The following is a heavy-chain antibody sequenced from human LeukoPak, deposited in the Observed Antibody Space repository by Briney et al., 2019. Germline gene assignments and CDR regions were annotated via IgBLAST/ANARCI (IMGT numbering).Heavy chain of an antibody. V-gene: IGHV3-21*01. J-gene: IGHJ4*02. CDR1: GFTFSRYS. CDR3: ARAYTNGDYLDY. CDR2: ISDSSRHI. Sequence: VGSLRLSCAASGFTFSRYSVNWVRQAPGKGLEWVSCISDSSRHIYYADSVKGRFTISRDNAKSSASLQMNSLRVDDTAVYYCARAYTNGDYLDYWGQGTLVTVSS. D-gene: IGHD4-17*01.